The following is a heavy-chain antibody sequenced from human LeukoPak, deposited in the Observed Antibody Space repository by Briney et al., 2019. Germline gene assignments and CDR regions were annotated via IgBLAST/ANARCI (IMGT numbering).Heavy chain of an antibody. CDR1: GASISSYY. J-gene: IGHJ3*02. V-gene: IGHV4-59*01. CDR3: ARMLPRVLGFDI. D-gene: IGHD1-1*01. Sequence: PSESLSLTCTVAGASISSYYWSWIRQPPGKGREWIGYIYYSGTTNYNPSLKSRVTISVDTPKNQFSLKLSCVTAEDTAVYYCARMLPRVLGFDIWGQGTMVTVSS. CDR2: IYYSGTT.